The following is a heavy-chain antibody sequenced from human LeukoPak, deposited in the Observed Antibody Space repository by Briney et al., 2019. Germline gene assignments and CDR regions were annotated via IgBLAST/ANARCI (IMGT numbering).Heavy chain of an antibody. CDR1: GGSISSYC. CDR3: AREGGGPRWLDP. CDR2: INTSGSS. J-gene: IGHJ5*02. Sequence: SETLSLTCTVSGGSISSYCWSWIRQRAGGGREGIGRINTSGSSNYNPSLRSRVTMSVDTSENQFSLNLSSVTAADTAVYYCAREGGGPRWLDPWGQGTLVTVSS. V-gene: IGHV4-4*07. D-gene: IGHD4-23*01.